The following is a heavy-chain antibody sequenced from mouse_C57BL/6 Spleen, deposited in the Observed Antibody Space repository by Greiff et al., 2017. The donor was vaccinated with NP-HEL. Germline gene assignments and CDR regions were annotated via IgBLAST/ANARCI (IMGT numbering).Heavy chain of an antibody. V-gene: IGHV1-76*01. CDR2: IYPGSGNT. Sequence: QVHVKQSGAELVRPGASVKLSCKASGYTFTDYYINWVKQRPGQGLEWIARIYPGSGNTYYNEKFKGKATLTAEKSSSTAYMQLSSLTSEDSAVYFCARGEGLRRGAWFAYWGQGTLVTVSA. J-gene: IGHJ3*01. CDR1: GYTFTDYY. D-gene: IGHD2-4*01. CDR3: ARGEGLRRGAWFAY.